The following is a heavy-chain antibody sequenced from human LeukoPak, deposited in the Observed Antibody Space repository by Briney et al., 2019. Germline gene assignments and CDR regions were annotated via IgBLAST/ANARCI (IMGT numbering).Heavy chain of an antibody. V-gene: IGHV3-23*01. Sequence: GGSLRLSCAASGFTFSSYAMSWVRQAPGKGLEWVSAISGSGGSTYYADSVKGRFTISRDNSRDTLYLQMNSLRAEDTAVYYCAKESRRMAGTRDFDYWGQGTLVTVSS. CDR1: GFTFSSYA. CDR3: AKESRRMAGTRDFDY. D-gene: IGHD6-19*01. J-gene: IGHJ4*02. CDR2: ISGSGGST.